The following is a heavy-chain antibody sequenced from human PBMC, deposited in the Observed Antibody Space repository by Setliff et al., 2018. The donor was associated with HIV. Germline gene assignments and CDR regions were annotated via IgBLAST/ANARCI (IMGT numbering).Heavy chain of an antibody. CDR2: IYFNGDS. J-gene: IGHJ4*02. CDR3: ASSAEY. Sequence: SETLSLTCTVSGGSMTTYYWNWIRQPPWKGLEWIGYIYFNGDSYYNPSLKSRVSISLDMSKNQISLKLNSLTAADTAVYYCASSAEYWGPGILVTVSS. V-gene: IGHV4-59*01. CDR1: GGSMTTYY.